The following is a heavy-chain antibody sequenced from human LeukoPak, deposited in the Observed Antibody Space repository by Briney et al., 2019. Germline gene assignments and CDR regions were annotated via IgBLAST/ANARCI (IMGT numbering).Heavy chain of an antibody. CDR1: GDSFSSYH. D-gene: IGHD3-16*01. J-gene: IGHJ4*02. CDR2: ISSSGST. Sequence: SETLSLTCTVSGDSFSSYHWSWLRQPPGKALEWIGYISSSGSTSYNPSLKSLLTISVDTSKNQFSLKLSSVTAADTAVYYCARVGRGDHTWGSYYCDHWGQGTLVSVSS. CDR3: ARVGRGDHTWGSYYCDH. V-gene: IGHV4-59*13.